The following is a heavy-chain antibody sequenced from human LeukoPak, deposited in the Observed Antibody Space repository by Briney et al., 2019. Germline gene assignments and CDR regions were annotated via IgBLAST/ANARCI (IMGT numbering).Heavy chain of an antibody. CDR3: ARTNYYDPRGNFGY. V-gene: IGHV1-18*01. Sequence: ASVKVSCKASGYTFTSYGISWVRQAPGQGLEWMGWISAYNGNTNYAQKLQGRVTMTTDTSTSTAYMELRSLRSDDTAVYYCARTNYYDPRGNFGYWAREPWSPSPQ. CDR1: GYTFTSYG. D-gene: IGHD3-22*01. CDR2: ISAYNGNT. J-gene: IGHJ4*02.